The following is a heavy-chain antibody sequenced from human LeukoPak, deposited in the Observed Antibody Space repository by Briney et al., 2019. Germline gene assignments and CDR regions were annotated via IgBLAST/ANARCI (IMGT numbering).Heavy chain of an antibody. CDR1: GGTFSGYA. Sequence: GASVKVSCKASGGTFSGYAISWVRQAPGQRLEWMGGIIPIFGTANYAQKFQGRVTITADESTSTAYMELSSLRSEDTAVYYCARARYGDYVPFDYWGQGTLVTVSS. CDR3: ARARYGDYVPFDY. CDR2: IIPIFGTA. J-gene: IGHJ4*02. V-gene: IGHV1-69*13. D-gene: IGHD4-17*01.